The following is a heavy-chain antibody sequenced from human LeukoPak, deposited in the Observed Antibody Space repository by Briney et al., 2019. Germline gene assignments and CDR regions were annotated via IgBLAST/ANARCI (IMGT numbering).Heavy chain of an antibody. Sequence: PGGSLRLSCAASGFTFSSYWMHWVRQAPGKGLVWVSRINSDGYSTSYADSVKGRFTISRDNAKNTLYLQMNSLGAEDTAVYYCASPYSGSYYGFDYWGQGTLVTVSS. J-gene: IGHJ4*02. CDR1: GFTFSSYW. D-gene: IGHD1-26*01. V-gene: IGHV3-74*01. CDR2: INSDGYST. CDR3: ASPYSGSYYGFDY.